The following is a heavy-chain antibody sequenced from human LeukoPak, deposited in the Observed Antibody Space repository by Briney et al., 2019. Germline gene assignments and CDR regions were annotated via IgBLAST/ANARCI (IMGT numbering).Heavy chain of an antibody. CDR2: INPNSGGT. Sequence: ASVKVSCKASGYTFTSYGISWVRQAPGQGLEWMGWINPNSGGTNYAQKFQGRVTMTRDTSISTAYMELSSLRSEDTAVYYCARAGGYCGRISCPYYFDYWGQGSLVAVSS. J-gene: IGHJ4*02. CDR3: ARAGGYCGRISCPYYFDY. D-gene: IGHD2-15*01. CDR1: GYTFTSYG. V-gene: IGHV1-2*02.